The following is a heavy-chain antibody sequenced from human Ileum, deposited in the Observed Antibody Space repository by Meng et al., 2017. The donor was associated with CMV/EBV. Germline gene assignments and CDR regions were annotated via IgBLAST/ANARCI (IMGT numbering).Heavy chain of an antibody. V-gene: IGHV4-4*01. CDR3: ARSPGYWSLDY. Sequence: LTCAVSGDSISSNNWWSSVRQPPGKGLEWIGEISHGGSTKYNPSLQSRVTISVDKTKNHFSLKVTSVTAADTGVYFCARSPGYWSLDYWGQGTLVTVSS. J-gene: IGHJ4*02. CDR1: GDSISSNNW. D-gene: IGHD2-8*02. CDR2: ISHGGST.